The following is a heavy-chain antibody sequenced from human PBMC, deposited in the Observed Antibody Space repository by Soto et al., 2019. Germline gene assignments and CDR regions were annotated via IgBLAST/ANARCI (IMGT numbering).Heavy chain of an antibody. J-gene: IGHJ4*02. CDR1: GGSISSSSYY. CDR2: IYYSGST. Sequence: SEALSLTCTVSGGSISSSSYYWGWIRQPPGKGLEWIGSIYYSGSTYYNPSLKSRVTISVDTSKNQFSLKLSSVTAADTAVYYCARRGGRYDSSGYYYYWGQGTLVTVSS. D-gene: IGHD3-22*01. CDR3: ARRGGRYDSSGYYYY. V-gene: IGHV4-39*01.